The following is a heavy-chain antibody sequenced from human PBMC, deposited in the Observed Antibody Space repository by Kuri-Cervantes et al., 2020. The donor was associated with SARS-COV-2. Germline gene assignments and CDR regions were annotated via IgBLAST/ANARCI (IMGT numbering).Heavy chain of an antibody. CDR1: GFTFSASA. V-gene: IGHV3-73*01. J-gene: IGHJ4*02. D-gene: IGHD3-9*01. CDR3: GSSVLRFFDQCGDY. CDR2: IRNKANNYAT. Sequence: GGSLRLSCGASGFTFSASAIYWVRQASGKGLEWIGRIRNKANNYATTYVASVKGRLTISRDDSKNTAYLQMNSLKTEDTAVYYCGSSVLRFFDQCGDYWGRGTLVTVSS.